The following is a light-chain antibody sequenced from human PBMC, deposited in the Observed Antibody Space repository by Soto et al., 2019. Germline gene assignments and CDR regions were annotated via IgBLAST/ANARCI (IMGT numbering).Light chain of an antibody. CDR1: SSDVGGYNY. J-gene: IGLJ1*01. Sequence: QSVLNQPASVSGSPGQSITISCTGTSSDVGGYNYVSWYQQHPGKAPKLMIYDVSNRPSGVSNRFSGSKSGNTASLTISGLQDEDEADYYCSSYTSSSTLLYIFGTGTKVTVL. V-gene: IGLV2-14*01. CDR3: SSYTSSSTLLYI. CDR2: DVS.